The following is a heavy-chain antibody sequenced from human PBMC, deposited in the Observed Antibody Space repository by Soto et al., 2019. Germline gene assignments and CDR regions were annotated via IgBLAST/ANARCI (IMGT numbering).Heavy chain of an antibody. Sequence: ASVKVSCKASGYTFTSYGISWVRQAPGQGLEWMGWISAYNGNTNYAQKLQGRVTMTTDTSTSTAYMELRSLRSDDTAVYYCARDKFYDFWSGFGYWGQGTLVTVSS. CDR3: ARDKFYDFWSGFGY. CDR1: GYTFTSYG. D-gene: IGHD3-3*01. J-gene: IGHJ4*02. V-gene: IGHV1-18*01. CDR2: ISAYNGNT.